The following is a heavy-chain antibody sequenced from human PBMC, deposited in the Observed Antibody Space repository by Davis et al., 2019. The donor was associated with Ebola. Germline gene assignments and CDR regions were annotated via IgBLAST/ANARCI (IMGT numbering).Heavy chain of an antibody. Sequence: GGSLRLSCAASGFTFSSYAMSWVRQAPGKGLEWVSAISGSGGSTYYADSVKGRFTISRHNSKNTLYLQMNSLRAGDTAVYYCARGYRVYAHYYYGMDVWGQGTTVTVSS. J-gene: IGHJ6*02. D-gene: IGHD2-8*01. CDR3: ARGYRVYAHYYYGMDV. CDR2: ISGSGGST. V-gene: IGHV3-23*01. CDR1: GFTFSSYA.